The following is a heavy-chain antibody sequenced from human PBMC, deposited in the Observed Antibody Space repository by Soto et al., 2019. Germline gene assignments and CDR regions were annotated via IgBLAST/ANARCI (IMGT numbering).Heavy chain of an antibody. CDR3: AKGPHYYGSGSKYGMDV. CDR2: ISGSGGST. V-gene: IGHV3-23*01. CDR1: GFTFSSYA. J-gene: IGHJ6*02. D-gene: IGHD3-10*01. Sequence: PGGSLRLSCAASGFTFSSYAMSWVRQAPGKGLEWVSAISGSGGSTYYADSVKGRFTISRDNSKNTLYLQMNSLRAEDTAVYYCAKGPHYYGSGSKYGMDVWGQGTTVTV.